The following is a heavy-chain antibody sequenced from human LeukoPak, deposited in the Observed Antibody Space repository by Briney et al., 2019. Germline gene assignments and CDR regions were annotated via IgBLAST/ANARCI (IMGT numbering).Heavy chain of an antibody. CDR3: ARTIEMATISCFDY. D-gene: IGHD5-24*01. CDR2: ISSSDGTI. V-gene: IGHV3-11*04. CDR1: GFTFSDYY. Sequence: GGSLRLSCVASGFTFSDYYMGWLRQAPGKGLEWISYISSSDGTIYYADSVKGRFTISRDNAKNSLYLQMNSLRAGDTAVYYCARTIEMATISCFDYWGQGTLVTVSS. J-gene: IGHJ4*02.